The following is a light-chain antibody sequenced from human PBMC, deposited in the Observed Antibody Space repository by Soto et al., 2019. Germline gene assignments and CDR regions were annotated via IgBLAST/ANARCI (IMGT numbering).Light chain of an antibody. CDR1: SSDVGSYSL. V-gene: IGLV2-23*01. CDR2: EDT. CDR3: CSFVDGFTYV. J-gene: IGLJ1*01. Sequence: QSALTQPASVSGSPGQSITISCTGTSSDVGSYSLVSWHQQHPGKAPKLMICEDTQRPSGISNRFSGSKSGNTASLTISGLQAEDEADYYCCSFVDGFTYVFGTGTKLTVL.